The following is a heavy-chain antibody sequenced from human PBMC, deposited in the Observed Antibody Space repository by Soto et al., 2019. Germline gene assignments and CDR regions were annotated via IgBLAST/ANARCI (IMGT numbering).Heavy chain of an antibody. CDR1: GFTVSSNY. D-gene: IGHD5-12*01. CDR2: IYSGGST. V-gene: IGHV3-53*01. J-gene: IGHJ4*02. Sequence: EVQLVESGGGLIQPGGSLRLSCAASGFTVSSNYMSWVRQAPGKGLEWVSVIYSGGSTYYADSVKGRFTISRDNSKNTLYLPMNSLRAEDTAVYYCAVPGYSGDDSSPPHCDYWGQGTLVTVSS. CDR3: AVPGYSGDDSSPPHCDY.